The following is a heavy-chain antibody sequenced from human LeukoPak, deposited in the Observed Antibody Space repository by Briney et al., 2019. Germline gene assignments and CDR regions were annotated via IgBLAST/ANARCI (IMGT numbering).Heavy chain of an antibody. CDR1: GFSFSPYS. D-gene: IGHD3-10*01. CDR2: ISSSSSTI. Sequence: GGSLRLSCAASGFSFSPYSMNWVRQAPGKGLEWVSYISSSSSTIYYADSVKGRFTISRDNAKNSLYLQMNSLRDEDTAVYYCAREEGGYYGSGLLLWGQGTLVTVSS. CDR3: AREEGGYYGSGLLL. J-gene: IGHJ4*02. V-gene: IGHV3-48*02.